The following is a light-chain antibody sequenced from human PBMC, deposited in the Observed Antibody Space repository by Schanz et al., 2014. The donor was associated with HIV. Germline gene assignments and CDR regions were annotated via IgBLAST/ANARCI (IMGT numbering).Light chain of an antibody. CDR1: SSDVGGYKY. J-gene: IGLJ3*02. Sequence: QSALTQPASVSGSPGQSITISCTGTSSDVGGYKYVSWYQQHPGKAPKLLIYEVSKRPLGVPDRFSGSKSGNTASLTVSGLQADDEADYYCSSYAATSNVLFGGGTKLTVL. V-gene: IGLV2-8*01. CDR3: SSYAATSNVL. CDR2: EVS.